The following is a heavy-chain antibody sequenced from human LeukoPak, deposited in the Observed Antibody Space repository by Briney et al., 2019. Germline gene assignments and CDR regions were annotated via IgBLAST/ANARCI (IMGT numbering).Heavy chain of an antibody. Sequence: SVKVSCKASGGTFSSYAISWVRQAPGQGLEWMGRIIPILGIANYAQKFQGRVTITADKSTSTAYMELSSLRSEDTAVYYCAGRPGRGSSSYYFDYWGQGTLVTVSS. CDR2: IIPILGIA. D-gene: IGHD1-26*01. J-gene: IGHJ4*02. CDR1: GGTFSSYA. CDR3: AGRPGRGSSSYYFDY. V-gene: IGHV1-69*04.